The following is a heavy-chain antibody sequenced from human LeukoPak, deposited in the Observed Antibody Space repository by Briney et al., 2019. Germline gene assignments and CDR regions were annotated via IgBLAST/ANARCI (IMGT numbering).Heavy chain of an antibody. CDR3: ASGYYSGWYIPYY. D-gene: IGHD6-19*01. V-gene: IGHV3-7*01. Sequence: AGGSLRLPCAASGFTFSTSWMIWVRQAPGKGLEWVANIKEDGSETYYVDSVKARFTISRDNAKNSLYLQMNSLRAEDTAVYYCASGYYSGWYIPYYWGQGTLVTVSS. CDR1: GFTFSTSW. CDR2: IKEDGSET. J-gene: IGHJ4*02.